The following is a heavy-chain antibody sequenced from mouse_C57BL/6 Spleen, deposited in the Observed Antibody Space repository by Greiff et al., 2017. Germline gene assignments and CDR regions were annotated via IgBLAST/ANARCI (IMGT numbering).Heavy chain of an antibody. D-gene: IGHD3-2*02. Sequence: QVQLQQSGPGLVQPSQSLSITCTVSGFSLTSYGVHWVRQSPGKGLEWLGVIWSGGSTDYNAAFISRLSISKDNSKSQVFFKMNSLQADDTAIYYCARRDSSGYDYFDYWGQGTTLTVSS. J-gene: IGHJ2*01. CDR3: ARRDSSGYDYFDY. CDR2: IWSGGST. V-gene: IGHV2-2*01. CDR1: GFSLTSYG.